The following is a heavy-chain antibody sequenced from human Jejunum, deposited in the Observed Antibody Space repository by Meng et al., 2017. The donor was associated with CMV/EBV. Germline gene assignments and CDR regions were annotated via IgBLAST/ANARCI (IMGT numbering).Heavy chain of an antibody. CDR2: ISAYNGNT. D-gene: IGHD1-26*01. J-gene: IGHJ4*02. V-gene: IGHV1-18*01. Sequence: QVQLVQSGAEVKKPGASVKVSCEASGFIFTSYAISWVRQAPGQGLQYMGWISAYNGNTNYAQELQGRVTMTTDTSTSTAYMELWSLRSDDTAVYYCARVEVGITSGDYWGQGTLVTVSS. CDR3: ARVEVGITSGDY. CDR1: GFIFTSYA.